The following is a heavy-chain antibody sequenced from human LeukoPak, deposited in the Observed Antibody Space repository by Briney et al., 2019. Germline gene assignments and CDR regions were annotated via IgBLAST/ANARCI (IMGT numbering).Heavy chain of an antibody. CDR2: ISYDSAIK. CDR3: VRDNPRCCGVVPVNIDDF. V-gene: IGHV3-48*01. Sequence: GSLRLSCAASGFTLSTDSMNWVRQAPGKGLEWISYISYDSAIKYYADSVGGRFTISRDNAKNSLSLQMHSLRAEDTAVYYCVRDNPRCCGVVPVNIDDFWGQGTLVTVSS. D-gene: IGHD2-15*01. CDR1: GFTLSTDS. J-gene: IGHJ4*02.